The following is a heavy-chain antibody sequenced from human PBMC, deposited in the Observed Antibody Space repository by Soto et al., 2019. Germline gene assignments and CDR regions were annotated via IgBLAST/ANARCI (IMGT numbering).Heavy chain of an antibody. Sequence: QVQLVESGGGVVQPGRSLRLSCAASGFTFSGYAIHWVRQAPGKGLEWVAVISYDGSNKYYADSVKGRFTISRDNSKNTLYLQMNSLGAEDTAVYYCARVEAVAGTVYYYGMDVWGQGTTVTVSS. CDR1: GFTFSGYA. CDR2: ISYDGSNK. V-gene: IGHV3-30-3*01. CDR3: ARVEAVAGTVYYYGMDV. D-gene: IGHD6-19*01. J-gene: IGHJ6*02.